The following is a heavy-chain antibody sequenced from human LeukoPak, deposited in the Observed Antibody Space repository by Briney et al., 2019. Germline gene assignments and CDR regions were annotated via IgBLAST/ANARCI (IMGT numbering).Heavy chain of an antibody. J-gene: IGHJ4*02. CDR1: GFTVSSYG. V-gene: IGHV3-30*02. CDR3: AKGLVVPAAIFSY. D-gene: IGHD2-2*01. CDR2: IRYDGSNK. Sequence: GGSLRLSCTVSGFTVSSYGMHWVRQAPGKGLEWVAFIRYDGSNKYYADSVKGRFTISRDNSKNTLYLQMNSLRAEDTAVYYCAKGLVVPAAIFSYWGQGTLVTVSS.